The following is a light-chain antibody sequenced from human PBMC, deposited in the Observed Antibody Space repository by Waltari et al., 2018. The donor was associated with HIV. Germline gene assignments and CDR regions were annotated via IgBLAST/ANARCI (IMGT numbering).Light chain of an antibody. CDR1: SSNIGSNA. V-gene: IGLV1-44*01. CDR3: STCYDRLNGPVV. J-gene: IGLJ2*01. Sequence: QSVLAQPPSASVTPGQRVTISCSGSSSNIGSNAVNEYQHFPATAPKLLIYSDMLRPSGVPPRLSGSKFGTSVSLVITGRQSGDEAEYYCSTCYDRLNGPVVFGGGTRLTVL. CDR2: SDM.